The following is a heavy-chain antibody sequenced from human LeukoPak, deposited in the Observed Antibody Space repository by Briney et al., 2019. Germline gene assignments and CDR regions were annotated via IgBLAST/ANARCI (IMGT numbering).Heavy chain of an antibody. V-gene: IGHV4-61*02. D-gene: IGHD6-19*01. CDR1: GGSISSGSYY. Sequence: SETLSLTCTVSGGSISSGSYYWSWIRQPAGKGLEWIGRIYTSGSTNYNPSLKSRVTISVDTSKNQFSLKLSSVTAADTAVYYCARELGEAGPWYSSGWRSRNYYGMDVWGQGTTVTVSS. J-gene: IGHJ6*02. CDR3: ARELGEAGPWYSSGWRSRNYYGMDV. CDR2: IYTSGST.